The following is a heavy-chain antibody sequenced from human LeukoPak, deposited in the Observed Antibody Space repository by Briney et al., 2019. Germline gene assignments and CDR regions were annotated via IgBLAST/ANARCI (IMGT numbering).Heavy chain of an antibody. CDR3: ARDYGITIFGVVILDY. CDR1: GGSINSGSYF. J-gene: IGHJ4*02. D-gene: IGHD3-3*01. Sequence: SETLSLTCTVSGGSINSGSYFWSWIRQPAGKGLEWIGRIQASGSTSYNPSLKSRVIISIDTSNNQFSLKLSSVTAADTAVYYCARDYGITIFGVVILDYWGQGTLVTVSS. CDR2: IQASGST. V-gene: IGHV4-61*02.